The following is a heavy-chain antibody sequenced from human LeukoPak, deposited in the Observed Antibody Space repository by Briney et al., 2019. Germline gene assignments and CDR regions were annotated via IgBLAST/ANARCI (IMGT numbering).Heavy chain of an antibody. V-gene: IGHV3-21*01. CDR2: ISSSSSYI. CDR3: ARGTPYYYDSSGYYYFDS. D-gene: IGHD3-22*01. Sequence: PGGSLRLSCAASGFTFSSYSMNWVRQAPGKGLEWVSSISSSSSYIYYADSVKGRFTISRDNAKNSLYLQMNSLRAEDTAVYYCARGTPYYYDSSGYYYFDSWGQGTLVTVSS. CDR1: GFTFSSYS. J-gene: IGHJ4*02.